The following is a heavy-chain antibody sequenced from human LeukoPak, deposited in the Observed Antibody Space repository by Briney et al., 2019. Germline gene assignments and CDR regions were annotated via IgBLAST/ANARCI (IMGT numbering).Heavy chain of an antibody. J-gene: IGHJ5*02. D-gene: IGHD1-1*01. Sequence: GASVKVSCKASGYTFTSYEINWVRQATGQGLEWMGWMNPNSGNTGYEQKFRGRVTMTGNVSINTAYMELSSLRSEDTAVYYCARGISTTTWGQGTQVIVSS. CDR3: ARGISTTT. CDR1: GYTFTSYE. CDR2: MNPNSGNT. V-gene: IGHV1-8*01.